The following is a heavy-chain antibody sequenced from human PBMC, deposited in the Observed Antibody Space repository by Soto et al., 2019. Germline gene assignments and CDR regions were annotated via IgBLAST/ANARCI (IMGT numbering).Heavy chain of an antibody. CDR3: ARHNYGSGSYYYYGMDV. CDR1: GGTSSGYA. D-gene: IGHD3-10*01. J-gene: IGHJ6*02. V-gene: IGHV1-69*13. Sequence: GASVKVSCKASGGTSSGYAISWVRQAPGQGLEWMGGIIPIFGTANYAQKFQGRVTITADESTSTAYMELSGLRSEDTAVYYCARHNYGSGSYYYYGMDVWGQGTTVTVSS. CDR2: IIPIFGTA.